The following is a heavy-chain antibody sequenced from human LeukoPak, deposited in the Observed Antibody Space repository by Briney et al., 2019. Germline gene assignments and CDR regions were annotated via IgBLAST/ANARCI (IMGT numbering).Heavy chain of an antibody. J-gene: IGHJ4*02. CDR1: GYSFTSYW. D-gene: IGHD2-15*01. CDR2: IYPGDSDT. CDR3: ARRYCSGGNCYSNFDY. V-gene: IGHV5-51*01. Sequence: KHGESLKISCKGSGYSFTSYWIGWVRHMPGKGLEWMGIIYPGDSDTRYSPSFQGQVTISADKSISTAYLQWSSLKASDTAMYYCARRYCSGGNCYSNFDYWGQGTLVTVSS.